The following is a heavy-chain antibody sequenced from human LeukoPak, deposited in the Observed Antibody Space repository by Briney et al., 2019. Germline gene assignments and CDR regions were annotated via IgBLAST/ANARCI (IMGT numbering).Heavy chain of an antibody. V-gene: IGHV3-21*01. Sequence: GGSLRLSCAASRFTFSTYTMNWVRQAPGKGLEWVSSISSSSSYIYYADSVKGRFHISRDNAKNSLYLQMNTLRAEDTAVYYCARDRTTVTTFDYWGQGTLVTVSS. D-gene: IGHD4-17*01. J-gene: IGHJ4*02. CDR1: RFTFSTYT. CDR2: ISSSSSYI. CDR3: ARDRTTVTTFDY.